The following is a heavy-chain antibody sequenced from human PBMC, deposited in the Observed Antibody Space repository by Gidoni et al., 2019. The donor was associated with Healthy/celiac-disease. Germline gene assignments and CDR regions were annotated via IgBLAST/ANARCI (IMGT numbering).Heavy chain of an antibody. V-gene: IGHV4-34*01. CDR3: ARVYSSGWYPNYYYYYGMDV. CDR2: INHSGST. CDR1: GGSFSGYS. D-gene: IGHD6-19*01. J-gene: IGHJ6*02. Sequence: QVQLQQWGAGLLKPSETLSLTCAVYGGSFSGYSWSWIRQPPGKGLEWIGEINHSGSTNYNPSLKSRVTISVDTSKNQFSLKLSSVTAADTAVYYCARVYSSGWYPNYYYYYGMDVWGQGTTVTVSS.